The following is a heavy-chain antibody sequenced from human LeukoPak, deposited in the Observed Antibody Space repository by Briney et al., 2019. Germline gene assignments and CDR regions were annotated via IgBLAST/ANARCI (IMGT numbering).Heavy chain of an antibody. CDR2: IYYSGST. CDR1: GGSISSYY. CDR3: ASGGYSSSWHHDNWFDP. Sequence: SETLSLTCTVSGGSISSYYWSWIRQPPGKGLEWIGYIYYSGSTNYNPSLKSRVTISVDTSKNQFSLKLSSVTAADTAVYYCASGGYSSSWHHDNWFDPWGQGTLVTVSS. J-gene: IGHJ5*02. D-gene: IGHD6-13*01. V-gene: IGHV4-59*12.